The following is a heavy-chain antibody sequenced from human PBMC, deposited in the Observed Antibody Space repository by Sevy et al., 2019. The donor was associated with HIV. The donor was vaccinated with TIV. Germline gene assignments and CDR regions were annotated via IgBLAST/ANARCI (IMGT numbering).Heavy chain of an antibody. CDR1: GFTFGDYA. V-gene: IGHV3-49*03. D-gene: IGHD4-17*01. CDR3: KTVTTGRWFDP. CDR2: IRRRAYGGTT. J-gene: IGHJ5*02. Sequence: GGSLRLSCTASGFTFGDYAMNWFRQAPGKGLEWVGFIRRRAYGGTTEYAAVGKGRFTISRDDSKNIADLQMNSLKIKDTAVYYCKTVTTGRWFDPWGQGTLVTVSS.